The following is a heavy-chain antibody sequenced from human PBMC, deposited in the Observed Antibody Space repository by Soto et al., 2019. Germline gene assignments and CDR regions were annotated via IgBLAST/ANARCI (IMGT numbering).Heavy chain of an antibody. CDR1: VFTFSSYS. Sequence: GALRLSCAASVFTFSSYSMNWVRQAPGKGLEWVSSISSSSSYIYYADSVKGRFTISRDNAKNSLYLQMNSLRAEDTAVYYCASNGHYYDSSGAADAFDIWGQGTMVTVSS. CDR3: ASNGHYYDSSGAADAFDI. J-gene: IGHJ3*02. D-gene: IGHD3-22*01. CDR2: ISSSSSYI. V-gene: IGHV3-21*01.